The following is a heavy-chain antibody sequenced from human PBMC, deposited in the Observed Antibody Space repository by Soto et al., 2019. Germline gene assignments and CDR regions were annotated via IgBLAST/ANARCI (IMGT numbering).Heavy chain of an antibody. CDR2: ISGSGGST. CDR1: GFTFSSYA. CDR3: AKDYDFWSGYSDY. V-gene: IGHV3-23*01. D-gene: IGHD3-3*01. Sequence: GGSLRLSCAASGFTFSSYAMSWVRQAPGKGLEWVSAISGSGGSTYYADSVKGRFTISRDNSKNTLYLQMNSLRAEGTAVYYCAKDYDFWSGYSDYWGQGTLVTVSS. J-gene: IGHJ4*02.